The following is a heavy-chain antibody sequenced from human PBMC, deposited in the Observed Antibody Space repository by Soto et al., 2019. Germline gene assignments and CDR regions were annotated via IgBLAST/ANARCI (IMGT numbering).Heavy chain of an antibody. J-gene: IGHJ6*03. CDR1: GFTFSSYA. CDR2: ISSNGGST. Sequence: GGSLRLSCSASGFTFSSYAMHWVRQAPGKGLEYVSAISSNGGSTYYADSMKGRFTISRDNSKNTLYLQMSSLRAEDTAVYYCVKSAQWLYYYYYMDVWGKGTTVTVSS. V-gene: IGHV3-64D*06. CDR3: VKSAQWLYYYYYMDV. D-gene: IGHD6-19*01.